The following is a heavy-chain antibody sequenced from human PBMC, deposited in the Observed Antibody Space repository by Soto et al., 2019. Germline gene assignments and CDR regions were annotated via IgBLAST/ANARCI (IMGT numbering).Heavy chain of an antibody. CDR1: GYSFTSYW. D-gene: IGHD1-26*01. CDR2: IDPSDSYT. J-gene: IGHJ6*02. CDR3: ARMGRGELNYYYGMDV. V-gene: IGHV5-10-1*01. Sequence: PGESLKISCKGSGYSFTSYWISWVRQMPGKGLEWMGRIDPSDSYTNYSPSFQGHVTISADKSISTAYLQWSSLRAEDMAVYYCARMGRGELNYYYGMDVWGQGTTVTVSS.